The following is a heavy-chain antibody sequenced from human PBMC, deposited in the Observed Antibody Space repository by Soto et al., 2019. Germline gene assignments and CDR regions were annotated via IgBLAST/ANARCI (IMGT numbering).Heavy chain of an antibody. J-gene: IGHJ6*03. CDR1: GFTFSSYA. V-gene: IGHV3-23*01. CDR3: AVTAYFDWLFDVRYYYYMDV. D-gene: IGHD3-9*01. CDR2: ISGSGGST. Sequence: GGSLRLSCAASGFTFSSYAMSWVRQAPGKGLEWVSAISGSGGSTYYADSVKGRFTISRDNSKNTLYLQMNSLRAEDTAVYYCAVTAYFDWLFDVRYYYYMDVWGKGTTVTVSS.